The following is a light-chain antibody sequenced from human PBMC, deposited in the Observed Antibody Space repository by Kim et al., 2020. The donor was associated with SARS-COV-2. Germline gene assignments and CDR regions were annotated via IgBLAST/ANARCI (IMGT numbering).Light chain of an antibody. CDR1: SLRTYY. CDR3: NSRDSGGSIYF. CDR2: ARN. V-gene: IGLV3-19*01. Sequence: SSELTQDPAVSVALGQTVTITCQGDSLRTYYASWYQQKPGQAPVLVIYARNNRPSGIPDRFSGSTSGNTASLTITGAQAEDEADYYCNSRDSGGSIYFFGTGTKVTVL. J-gene: IGLJ1*01.